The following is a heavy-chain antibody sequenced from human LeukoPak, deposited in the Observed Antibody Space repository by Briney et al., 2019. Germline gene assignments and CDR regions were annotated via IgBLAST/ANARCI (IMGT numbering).Heavy chain of an antibody. CDR3: ARAPQRIAVAGPYWYFDL. CDR1: GFTFSDYY. Sequence: GGSLRLSCAASGFTFSDYYMSWIRQAPGKGLEWVSYISSSGSTIYYADSVKGRFTISRDNAKNSLYLQMNSLRAEDTAVYYCARAPQRIAVAGPYWYFDLWGRGTLVTVSS. J-gene: IGHJ2*01. CDR2: ISSSGSTI. V-gene: IGHV3-11*01. D-gene: IGHD6-19*01.